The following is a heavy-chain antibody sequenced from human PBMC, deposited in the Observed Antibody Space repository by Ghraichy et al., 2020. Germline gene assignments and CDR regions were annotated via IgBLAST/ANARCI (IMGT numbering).Heavy chain of an antibody. CDR2: INNDGRTT. D-gene: IGHD2-21*02. CDR1: GFTFSSYW. V-gene: IGHV3-74*01. Sequence: GGSLRLSCTASGFTFSSYWMHWVRQAPGKGLVWVSRINNDGRTTSYADSVKGRFTISRDNAKNTLYLQMNSLRGEDTAVYYCARGFGEYCGSDCYPFDSWGQGTPVTVSS. J-gene: IGHJ4*02. CDR3: ARGFGEYCGSDCYPFDS.